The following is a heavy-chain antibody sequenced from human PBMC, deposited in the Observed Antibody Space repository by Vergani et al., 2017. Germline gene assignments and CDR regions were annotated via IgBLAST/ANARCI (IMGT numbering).Heavy chain of an antibody. Sequence: EVQLVESGGGLVQPGRSLRLSCAASGVTFDDYAMHWVRQAPGKGLEWVSGISWNSGSIGYAYSVKGRFTISRDNAKNSLYLQMNSLRAEDTALYYCAKECDFWSGYLDYWGQGTLVTVSS. D-gene: IGHD3-3*01. V-gene: IGHV3-9*01. CDR1: GVTFDDYA. CDR2: ISWNSGSI. CDR3: AKECDFWSGYLDY. J-gene: IGHJ4*02.